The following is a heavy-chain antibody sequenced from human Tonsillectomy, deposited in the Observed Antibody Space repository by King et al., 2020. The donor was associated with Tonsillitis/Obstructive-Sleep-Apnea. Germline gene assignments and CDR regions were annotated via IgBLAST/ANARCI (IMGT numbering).Heavy chain of an antibody. CDR2: ISAYNGNT. Sequence: QLVQSGAEVKKPGASVKVSCKTSGYTFTNYGISWVRQAPGQGLEWMGWISAYNGNTNYAQKFQGRVTMTTDTSTSTAYMELRSLRSDDTAVYYCARDHYALLTDNFLIPPHNWFDPWGQGTLVSVSS. CDR1: GYTFTNYG. D-gene: IGHD3-9*01. J-gene: IGHJ5*02. V-gene: IGHV1-18*01. CDR3: ARDHYALLTDNFLIPPHNWFDP.